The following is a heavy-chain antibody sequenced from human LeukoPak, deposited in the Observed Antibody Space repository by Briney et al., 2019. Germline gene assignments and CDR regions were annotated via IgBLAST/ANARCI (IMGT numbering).Heavy chain of an antibody. CDR1: GSTFSSYG. J-gene: IGHJ6*02. D-gene: IGHD1-14*01. CDR2: ISYDGSNK. V-gene: IGHV3-30*18. Sequence: QPGRSLRLSCAASGSTFSSYGMHWVRQAPGKGLEWVAVISYDGSNKYYADSVKGRFTISRDNSKNTLYLQMNSLRAEDTAVYYCAKETNPGNGGMDVWGQGTTVTVSS. CDR3: AKETNPGNGGMDV.